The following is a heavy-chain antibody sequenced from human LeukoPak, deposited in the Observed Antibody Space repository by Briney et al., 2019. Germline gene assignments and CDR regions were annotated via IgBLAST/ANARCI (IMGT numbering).Heavy chain of an antibody. Sequence: PSETLSLTCTVSGGSISSGGYYWSWIRQPPGKGLGWIGYIYHSGSTYYNPSLKSRVTISVDRSKNQFSLKLSSVTAADTAVYYCARGPIAAAGDFWGQGTLVTVSS. CDR3: ARGPIAAAGDF. D-gene: IGHD6-13*01. CDR1: GGSISSGGYY. V-gene: IGHV4-30-2*01. CDR2: IYHSGST. J-gene: IGHJ4*02.